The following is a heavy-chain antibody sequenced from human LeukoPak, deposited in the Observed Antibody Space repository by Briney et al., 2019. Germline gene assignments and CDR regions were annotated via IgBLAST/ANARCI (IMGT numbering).Heavy chain of an antibody. CDR3: ARDRSITVTPPGY. V-gene: IGHV1-8*01. CDR1: GYTFTSYD. Sequence: SVEVSCKASGYTFTSYDINWVRQATGQGLEWMGWMNPNSGNTGYAQKFQGRVTMTRNTSISTAYMELRSLRSDDTAVYYCARDRSITVTPPGYWGQGTLVTVSS. J-gene: IGHJ4*02. D-gene: IGHD4-17*01. CDR2: MNPNSGNT.